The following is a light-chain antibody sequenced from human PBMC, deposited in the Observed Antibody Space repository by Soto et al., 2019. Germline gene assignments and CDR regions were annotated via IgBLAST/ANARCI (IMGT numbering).Light chain of an antibody. CDR2: GDT. Sequence: QSVLAQPPSASGTPGQRVTISCSGSSPNIGGNTVKWYQQVPGTAPKLLIHGDTLRPSGVPDRFSSSKSGTSASLAISGLQSEDEAEYYCATWDDSLNGVVFGGGTKVTVL. J-gene: IGLJ2*01. V-gene: IGLV1-44*01. CDR3: ATWDDSLNGVV. CDR1: SPNIGGNT.